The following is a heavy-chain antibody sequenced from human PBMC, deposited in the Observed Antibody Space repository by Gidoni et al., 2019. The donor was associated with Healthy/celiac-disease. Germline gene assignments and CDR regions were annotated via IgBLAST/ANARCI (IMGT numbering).Heavy chain of an antibody. V-gene: IGHV3-23*01. J-gene: IGHJ6*02. CDR2: ISGSGGST. CDR3: AGGYCSGGSCYSPHYYYGMDV. CDR1: GFTFSSYA. D-gene: IGHD2-15*01. Sequence: EVQLLESGGGLVQPGGSLRLSCAASGFTFSSYAMSWVRQAPGKGLEWVSAISGSGGSTYYADSVKGRFTISRDNAKNTLYLQMNSLRAEDTAVYYCAGGYCSGGSCYSPHYYYGMDVWGQGTTVTVSS.